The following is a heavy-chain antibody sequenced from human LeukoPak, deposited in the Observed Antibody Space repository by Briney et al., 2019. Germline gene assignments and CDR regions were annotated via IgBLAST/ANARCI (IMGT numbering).Heavy chain of an antibody. D-gene: IGHD3-10*01. Sequence: PSETLSLTCTFSGGSISSYSWSWLRQPPGRGLEWIGYIFYSGSTTYNPSLKSRVAISLDTSKYQFSLKLSSVTAADTAVYYCAGDYGSGSYRFDYWGQGTLVTVSS. CDR1: GGSISSYS. CDR2: IFYSGST. V-gene: IGHV4-4*08. J-gene: IGHJ4*02. CDR3: AGDYGSGSYRFDY.